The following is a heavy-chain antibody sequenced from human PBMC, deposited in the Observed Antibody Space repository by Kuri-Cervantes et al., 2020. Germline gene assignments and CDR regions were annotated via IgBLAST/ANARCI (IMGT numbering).Heavy chain of an antibody. CDR1: GFTFSDYY. Sequence: GGSLRLSCAASGFTFSDYYMSWIRQAPGKGLEWVSYISSSGSTIYYADSVKGRFTISRDNAKNSLYLQMNSLRAEDTAVYYCARWGDTAMVREYYFDYWGQGTLVTVSS. V-gene: IGHV3-11*04. J-gene: IGHJ4*02. CDR2: ISSSGSTI. D-gene: IGHD5-18*01. CDR3: ARWGDTAMVREYYFDY.